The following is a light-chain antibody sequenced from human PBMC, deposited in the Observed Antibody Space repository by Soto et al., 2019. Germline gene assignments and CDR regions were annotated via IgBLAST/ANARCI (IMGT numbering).Light chain of an antibody. CDR1: QSVSSN. CDR3: QQYNNWQGT. Sequence: ERVMTQSPATLSVSPGERATLSCRASQSVSSNLAWYQQKPGQAPRLLIYGASTRATGIPARFSGSGSGTEFTLTISSLQSEDFAVYYCQQYNNWQGTFGQGTKVDIK. J-gene: IGKJ1*01. CDR2: GAS. V-gene: IGKV3-15*01.